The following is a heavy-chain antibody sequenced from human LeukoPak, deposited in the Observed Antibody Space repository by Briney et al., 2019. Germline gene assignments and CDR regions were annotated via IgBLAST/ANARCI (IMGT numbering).Heavy chain of an antibody. V-gene: IGHV4-4*02. D-gene: IGHD5-18*01. CDR1: GFTFSSYSM. CDR2: IYHSGST. J-gene: IGHJ6*02. CDR3: ARDREYSYGFYYYYGMDV. Sequence: GSLRLSCAASGFTFSSYSMNWVRQPPGKGLEWIGEIYHSGSTNYNPSLKSRVTISVDKSKNQSSLKLSSVTAADTAVYYCARDREYSYGFYYYYGMDVWGQGTTVTVSS.